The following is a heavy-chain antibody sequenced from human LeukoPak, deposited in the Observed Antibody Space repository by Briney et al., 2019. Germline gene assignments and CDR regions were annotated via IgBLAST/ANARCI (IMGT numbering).Heavy chain of an antibody. CDR1: GFTFSSYA. V-gene: IGHV3-30*04. J-gene: IGHJ4*02. D-gene: IGHD2-15*01. CDR3: ARDQTRGLLLHPAHY. Sequence: GGSLRLSSAASGFTFSSYAMHWVRQAPGKGLERVAIISPDGKDQYYTDSVKGRFTISRDNSKNMVFVQMNSLRPEDTAVHYCARDQTRGLLLHPAHYWGQGTLVTVSS. CDR2: ISPDGKDQ.